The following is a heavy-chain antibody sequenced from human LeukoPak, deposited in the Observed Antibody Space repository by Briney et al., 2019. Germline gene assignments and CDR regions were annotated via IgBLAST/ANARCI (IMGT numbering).Heavy chain of an antibody. D-gene: IGHD3-22*01. J-gene: IGHJ4*02. Sequence: GWSLRLSCAASGFTFSSYSMSWVRQAPGKGLEWVANIKEDGSEKDYVDSVKGRFTISRDNTKNSLYLQMNSLRAEDAAVYYCARARWFFLGGDYWGQGTLVTVSS. CDR3: ARARWFFLGGDY. V-gene: IGHV3-7*01. CDR1: GFTFSSYS. CDR2: IKEDGSEK.